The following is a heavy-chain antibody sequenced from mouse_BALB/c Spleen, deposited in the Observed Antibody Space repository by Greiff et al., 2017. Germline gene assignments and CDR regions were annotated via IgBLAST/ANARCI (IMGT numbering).Heavy chain of an antibody. V-gene: IGHV1-37*01. CDR1: GYSFTGYF. Sequence: EVMLVESGPELVKPGASVKISCKASGYSFTGYFMNWVKQSHGKSLEWIGRINPYNGDTFYNQKFKGKATLTVDKSSSTAHMELLSLTSEDSAVYYCGRGDYYYGSSYFDYWGQGTTLTVSS. CDR3: GRGDYYYGSSYFDY. J-gene: IGHJ2*01. D-gene: IGHD1-1*01. CDR2: INPYNGDT.